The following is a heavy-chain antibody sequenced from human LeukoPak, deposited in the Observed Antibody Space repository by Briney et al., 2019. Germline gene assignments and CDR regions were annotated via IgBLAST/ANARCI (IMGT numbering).Heavy chain of an antibody. CDR1: GGSISSYY. V-gene: IGHV4-59*01. CDR3: ARLRRREYYFDY. CDR2: IYYSGST. D-gene: IGHD3-10*01. J-gene: IGHJ4*02. Sequence: LETLSLTCTVSGGSISSYYWSWIRQPPGKGLEWIGYIYYSGSTNYNPSLKSRVTISVDTSKNQFSLKLSSVTAADTAVYYCARLRRREYYFDYWGQGTLVTVSS.